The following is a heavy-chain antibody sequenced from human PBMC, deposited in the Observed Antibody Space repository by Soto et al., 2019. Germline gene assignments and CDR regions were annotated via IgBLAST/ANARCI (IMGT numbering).Heavy chain of an antibody. D-gene: IGHD3-10*01. CDR1: GFTLQDYA. CDR3: AKGKSTGDIDWFDP. CDR2: HIYCPYGT. Sequence: GGSPRLSTTASGFTLQDYAMSCFRHAPARELQWVSTHIYCPYGTAYTYSLKSRFTISIDNSKNYLSLQMNSLAVEDTAIYFCAKGKSTGDIDWFDPWGQGSLVTVSS. V-gene: IGHV3-20*03. J-gene: IGHJ5*02.